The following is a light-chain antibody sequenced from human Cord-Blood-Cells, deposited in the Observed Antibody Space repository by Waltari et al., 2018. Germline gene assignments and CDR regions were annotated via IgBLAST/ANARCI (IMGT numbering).Light chain of an antibody. J-gene: IGKJ5*01. CDR1: QSIISY. Sequence: DIQMTPSTSSLSESVGDRVTITCRASQSIISYLNWYQQKPEKAPKLLIEAASSLQSGVTSRFSGMGSGTDFTLTISSLQPEDFATYYCQQSYSTSITFGQGTRLEIK. CDR3: QQSYSTSIT. V-gene: IGKV1-39*01. CDR2: AAS.